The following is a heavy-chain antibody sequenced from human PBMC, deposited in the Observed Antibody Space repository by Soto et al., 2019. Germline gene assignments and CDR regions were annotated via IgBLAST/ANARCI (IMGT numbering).Heavy chain of an antibody. Sequence: EVQLVESGGGLVQPGGSLRLSCAASGFTFRNNVMNWVRQAPGRGLEWVSAITENGGSTYYADSVKGRCTISRDNSKNTLYLQMNSLRAEDTAVYYCAKEVYGAARGGMDVWGQGTTVTVSS. CDR1: GFTFRNNV. J-gene: IGHJ6*02. CDR2: ITENGGST. CDR3: AKEVYGAARGGMDV. D-gene: IGHD3-10*01. V-gene: IGHV3-23*04.